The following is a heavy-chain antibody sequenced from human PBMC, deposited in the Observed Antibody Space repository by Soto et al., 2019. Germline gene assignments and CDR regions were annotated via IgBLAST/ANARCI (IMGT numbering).Heavy chain of an antibody. D-gene: IGHD3-9*01. J-gene: IGHJ4*02. CDR2: IYWDDDK. Sequence: QITLKESGPTLVKPTQTLTLTCTFSGFSLSTSGRGVGWIRQPPGKALEWLAVIYWDDDKRYSPSLKSRLTIIKDTSKNQVVLTMTNMDPVDTATYYCAHPAYDILTGHYWYYFDYWGQGTLVTVSS. CDR1: GFSLSTSGRG. CDR3: AHPAYDILTGHYWYYFDY. V-gene: IGHV2-5*02.